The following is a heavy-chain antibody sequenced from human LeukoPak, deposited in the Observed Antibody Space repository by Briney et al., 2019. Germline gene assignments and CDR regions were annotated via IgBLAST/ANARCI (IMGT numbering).Heavy chain of an antibody. V-gene: IGHV3-23*01. CDR3: ARKAQYNGHYPLDY. CDR2: TSDRGDYT. CDR1: GFTFTSYS. Sequence: GGSLRLSCAASGFTFTSYSMSWVRQAPGKGLEWDSGTSDRGDYTYYADSVKGRFTISRDSSKNTLFLQMNSLRAEDTALYFCARKAQYNGHYPLDYWGQGTLVTVSS. D-gene: IGHD1-7*01. J-gene: IGHJ4*02.